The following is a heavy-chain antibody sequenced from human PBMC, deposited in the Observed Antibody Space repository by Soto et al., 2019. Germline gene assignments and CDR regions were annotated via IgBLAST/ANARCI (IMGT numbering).Heavy chain of an antibody. J-gene: IGHJ4*02. D-gene: IGHD2-2*01. CDR3: ARDCSSTSCYAY. CDR1: GFTFSDYY. V-gene: IGHV3-11*01. Sequence: GSLRFSCAASGFTFSDYYMSWIRQAPGKGLEWVSYISSSGSTIYYADSVKGRFTISRDNAKNSLYLQMNSLRAEDMAVYYCARDCSSTSCYAYWGQGTLVTVSS. CDR2: ISSSGSTI.